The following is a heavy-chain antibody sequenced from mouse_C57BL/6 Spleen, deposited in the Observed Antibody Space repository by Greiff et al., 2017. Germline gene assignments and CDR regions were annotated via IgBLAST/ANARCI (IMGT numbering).Heavy chain of an antibody. Sequence: EVQLQESGGGLVKPGGSLKLSCAASGFTFSSYTMSWVRQTPEKRLEWVATISGGGGNTYYPASVKGRFTFSTDNAKNTLYLQLSSLKSEDTALYCCARHEGIYYDFAYWGQGTLVTVSA. V-gene: IGHV5-9*01. J-gene: IGHJ3*01. CDR2: ISGGGGNT. D-gene: IGHD2-4*01. CDR1: GFTFSSYT. CDR3: ARHEGIYYDFAY.